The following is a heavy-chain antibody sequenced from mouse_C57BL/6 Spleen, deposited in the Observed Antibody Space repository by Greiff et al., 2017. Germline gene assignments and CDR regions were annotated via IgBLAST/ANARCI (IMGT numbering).Heavy chain of an antibody. J-gene: IGHJ3*01. Sequence: QVQLQQSGAELVRPGASVTLSCKASGYTFTDYEMHWVKQTPVHGLEWIGAIDPETGGTAYNQKFKGKAILTADKSSSTAYMELRSLTSEDSAVYYSTKETAQPWFAYWGKGTLVTVSA. CDR1: GYTFTDYE. CDR2: IDPETGGT. V-gene: IGHV1-15*01. CDR3: TKETAQPWFAY. D-gene: IGHD3-2*02.